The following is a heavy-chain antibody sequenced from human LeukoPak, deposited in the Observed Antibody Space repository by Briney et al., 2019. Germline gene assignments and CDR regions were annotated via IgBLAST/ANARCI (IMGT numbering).Heavy chain of an antibody. CDR1: GGSISSGSYY. CDR3: ARGGVIAARLTT. Sequence: SETLSLTCTVSGGSISSGSYYWSWIRQPAGKGLEWIGRIYTSGSTNYNPSLKSRVTISVDTSKNQFSLKLSSVTAADTAVYYCARGGVIAARLTTWGQGTLVTVSS. J-gene: IGHJ5*02. CDR2: IYTSGST. D-gene: IGHD6-6*01. V-gene: IGHV4-61*02.